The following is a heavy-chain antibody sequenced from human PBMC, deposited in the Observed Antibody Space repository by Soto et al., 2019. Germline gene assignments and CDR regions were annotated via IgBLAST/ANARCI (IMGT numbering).Heavy chain of an antibody. CDR2: FYYSGTT. V-gene: IGHV4-39*01. Sequence: SETLSLTCTVSGDSITASYSNWAWIRQPPGKGLEWIGTFYYSGTTSQNPPLRSRITISGDTSRNQCSLNFRSLTAADSGVYYCAKLVRDDVRRSDLGRWGQGTLVTVSS. CDR3: AKLVRDDVRRSDLGR. CDR1: GDSITASYSN. J-gene: IGHJ1*01. D-gene: IGHD3-10*02.